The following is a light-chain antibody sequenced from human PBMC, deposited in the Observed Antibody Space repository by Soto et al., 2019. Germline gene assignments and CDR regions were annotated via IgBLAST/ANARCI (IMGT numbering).Light chain of an antibody. CDR1: QSVSSSY. CDR3: QQYGSLYT. J-gene: IGKJ2*01. Sequence: EIVLTQSPGTLSLSPGERATLSCRARQSVSSSYLAWYQQKPGQAPRLLIYGASSRATGIPDRFSGSGSGTDSALTISMLEPEDFAVYYCQQYGSLYTFGQGTKVEIK. CDR2: GAS. V-gene: IGKV3-20*01.